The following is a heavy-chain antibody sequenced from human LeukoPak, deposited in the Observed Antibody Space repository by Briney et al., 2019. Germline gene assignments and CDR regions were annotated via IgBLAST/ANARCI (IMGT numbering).Heavy chain of an antibody. V-gene: IGHV4-59*01. J-gene: IGHJ5*02. CDR1: GGSISSYY. D-gene: IGHD4-11*01. Sequence: SETLSLTCTVSGGSISSYYWSWIRQPPGKGLEWIGYIYYSGSTNYNPSLKSRVTISVDTSKNQFSLKLSSVTAADTAVYYCARAGYSNYEQNWFDPWGRGTLVTVSS. CDR2: IYYSGST. CDR3: ARAGYSNYEQNWFDP.